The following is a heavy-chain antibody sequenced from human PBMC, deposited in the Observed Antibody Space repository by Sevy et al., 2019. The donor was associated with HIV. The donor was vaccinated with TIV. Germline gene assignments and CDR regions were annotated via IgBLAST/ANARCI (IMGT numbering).Heavy chain of an antibody. V-gene: IGHV1-2*02. CDR2: INPSSGGT. CDR3: ARLLVVYCSSTSYYPPGGFDY. J-gene: IGHJ4*02. CDR1: GYTFTGYY. Sequence: ASVKVSCKASGYTFTGYYIHWVRQAPGQGLEWMGWINPSSGGTNYAQTFQGRVTMTRDTSISTAYMELSRLRSDDTAVYYYARLLVVYCSSTSYYPPGGFDYWGQGALVTVSS. D-gene: IGHD2-2*01.